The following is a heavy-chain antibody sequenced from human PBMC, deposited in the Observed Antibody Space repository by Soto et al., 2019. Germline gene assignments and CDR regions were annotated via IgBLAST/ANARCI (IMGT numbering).Heavy chain of an antibody. CDR3: ARWGYGSDVDY. J-gene: IGHJ4*02. CDR2: ISSSSSYT. V-gene: IGHV3-11*06. CDR1: GFTFSDYY. Sequence: QVQLVESGGGLVKPGGSLRLSCAASGFTFSDYYMSWLRQAPGKGLEWVSYISSSSSYTNYADSVMGRFTISRDNDRNSLYLQMISLRAEDTAVYYCARWGYGSDVDYWGQGTLVTVSS. D-gene: IGHD6-19*01.